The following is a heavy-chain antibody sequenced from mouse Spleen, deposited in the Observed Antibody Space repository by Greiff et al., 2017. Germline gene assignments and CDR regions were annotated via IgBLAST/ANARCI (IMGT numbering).Heavy chain of an antibody. Sequence: EVKLVESGGDLVKPGGSLKLSCAASGFTFSSYGMSWVRQTPDKRLEWVATISSGGSYTYYPDSVKGRFTISRDNAKNTLYLQMSSLKSEDTAMYYCARHEGYYGSSPYYFDYWGQGTTLTVSS. J-gene: IGHJ2*01. CDR1: GFTFSSYG. D-gene: IGHD1-1*01. CDR2: ISSGGSYT. CDR3: ARHEGYYGSSPYYFDY. V-gene: IGHV5-6*01.